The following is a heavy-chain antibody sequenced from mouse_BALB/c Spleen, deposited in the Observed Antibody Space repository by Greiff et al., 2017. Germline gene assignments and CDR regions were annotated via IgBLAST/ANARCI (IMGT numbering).Heavy chain of an antibody. V-gene: IGHV2-2*02. CDR2: IWSGGST. CDR3: ARKPGGNYRYFDV. Sequence: QVQLKQSGPGLVQPSQSLSITCTVSGFSLTSYGVHWVRQSPGKGLEWLGVIWSGGSTDYNAAFISRLSISKDNSKSQVFFKMNSLQANDTAIYYCARKPGGNYRYFDVWGAGTTVTVSS. CDR1: GFSLTSYG. J-gene: IGHJ1*01. D-gene: IGHD1-1*02.